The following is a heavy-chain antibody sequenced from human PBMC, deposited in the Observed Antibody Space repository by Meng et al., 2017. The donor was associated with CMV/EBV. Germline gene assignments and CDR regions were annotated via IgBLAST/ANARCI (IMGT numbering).Heavy chain of an antibody. CDR2: ISSSGSTI. V-gene: IGHV3-48*04. J-gene: IGHJ4*02. CDR1: GFTFSSHS. Sequence: GESLKISCAASGFTFSSHSMNWVRQAPGKGLEWVSYISSSGSTIYYADSVKGRFTISRDNAKNPLYLQMNSLRAEDTAVYYRARVHITIFGVAPDYWGQGTLVTVSS. D-gene: IGHD3-3*01. CDR3: ARVHITIFGVAPDY.